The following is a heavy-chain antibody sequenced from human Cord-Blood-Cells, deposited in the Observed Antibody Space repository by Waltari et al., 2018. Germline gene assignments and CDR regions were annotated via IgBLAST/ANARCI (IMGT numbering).Heavy chain of an antibody. D-gene: IGHD6-6*01. V-gene: IGHV3-30*18. CDR3: ANSSSDFDY. J-gene: IGHJ4*02. CDR2: ISYDGSNK. Sequence: QVQLVESGGGVVQPGRSLRLSCAASGFTFSSYGMHWVRQAPGKGLEWVAVISYDGSNKYYADSVKGRFTISRDNSKNTLYLQMNSLRAEDTAVYYCANSSSDFDYWGQGTLVTVSS. CDR1: GFTFSSYG.